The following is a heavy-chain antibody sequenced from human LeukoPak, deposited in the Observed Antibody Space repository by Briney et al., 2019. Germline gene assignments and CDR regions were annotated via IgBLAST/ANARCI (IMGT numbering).Heavy chain of an antibody. CDR1: GGSISSYY. CDR2: IYYSGST. V-gene: IGHV4-59*01. J-gene: IGHJ6*03. Sequence: SETLSLTCTVSGGSISSYYWSWIRQPPGKGLEWIGYIYYSGSTNYNPSLKSRVTISVDTSKNQFTLKLSSVTAADTAVYYCAREVGGKLPGYYYYYYYMDVWGKGTTVTVSS. CDR3: AREVGGKLPGYYYYYYYMDV. D-gene: IGHD4-23*01.